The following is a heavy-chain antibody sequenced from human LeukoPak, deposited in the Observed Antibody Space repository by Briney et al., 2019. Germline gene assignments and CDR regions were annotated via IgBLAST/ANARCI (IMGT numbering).Heavy chain of an antibody. J-gene: IGHJ4*02. V-gene: IGHV3-30*15. CDR1: GFTFSIYA. Sequence: GGSLRLSCAASGFTFSIYAMHWVCQAPGKGLEWVAVITHDGGNRYYADSVKGRFTISRDNSKSTLYLQMSSLRAEDTAVYYCATDKSYFDSRSHQGFDYWGQGTLVTVSS. D-gene: IGHD3-10*01. CDR3: ATDKSYFDSRSHQGFDY. CDR2: ITHDGGNR.